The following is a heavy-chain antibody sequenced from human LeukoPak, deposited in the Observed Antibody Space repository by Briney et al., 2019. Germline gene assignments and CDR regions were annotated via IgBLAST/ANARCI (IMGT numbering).Heavy chain of an antibody. Sequence: SETLSLTCTVSGGSISSYYWSWIRQPAGKGLEWIGRIYTSGSTNYNPSLKSRVTMSVDTSKNQFSLKLSSVTAADTAVYYCARGTLYCSSTSCPTDYWGQGTLVTVSS. CDR1: GGSISSYY. CDR3: ARGTLYCSSTSCPTDY. CDR2: IYTSGST. D-gene: IGHD2-2*01. V-gene: IGHV4-4*07. J-gene: IGHJ4*02.